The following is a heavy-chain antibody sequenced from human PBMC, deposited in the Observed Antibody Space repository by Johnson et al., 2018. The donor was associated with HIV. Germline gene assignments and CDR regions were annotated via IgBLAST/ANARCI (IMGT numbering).Heavy chain of an antibody. CDR2: ISYDGGDT. Sequence: QVQLVESGGGVVQPGGSLRLSCAASGFTFNTYAMHWVRQAPGKGLEWLAIISYDGGDTWYADSVKGRFTVSRDNSKDTLYLQMNSLRAEDTAVYYCAKNGARGDAFDIWGQGTMVTVSS. CDR1: GFTFNTYA. CDR3: AKNGARGDAFDI. J-gene: IGHJ3*02. V-gene: IGHV3-30-3*02. D-gene: IGHD2-8*01.